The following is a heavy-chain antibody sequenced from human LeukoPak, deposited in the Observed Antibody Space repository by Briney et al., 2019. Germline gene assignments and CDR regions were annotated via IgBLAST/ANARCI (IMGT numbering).Heavy chain of an antibody. V-gene: IGHV4-61*02. CDR2: IYTSGST. CDR1: GYSISSGYY. Sequence: PSETLSLTCTVSGYSISSGYYWSWIRQPAGKGLEWIGRIYTSGSTNYNPSLKSRVTISVDTSKNQFSLKLSSVTAADTAVYYCAREILRYYSWDFDLRGRGTLVTVSS. D-gene: IGHD3-9*01. CDR3: AREILRYYSWDFDL. J-gene: IGHJ2*01.